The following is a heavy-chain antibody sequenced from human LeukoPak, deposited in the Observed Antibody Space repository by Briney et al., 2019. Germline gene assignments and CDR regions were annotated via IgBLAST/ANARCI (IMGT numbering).Heavy chain of an antibody. V-gene: IGHV1-69*05. D-gene: IGHD6-13*01. J-gene: IGHJ6*03. CDR1: GYNFRDYY. CDR3: ASQWHSSSWYSRYYYYYYMDA. Sequence: SVKVSCKASGYNFRDYYMHWVRQAPGQGLEWMGGIIPIFGTANNAQKVQGRVTITTDESTSTAYMELSGVRSEDTAVYYCASQWHSSSWYSRYYYYYYMDAWGKGTTVTVSS. CDR2: IIPIFGTA.